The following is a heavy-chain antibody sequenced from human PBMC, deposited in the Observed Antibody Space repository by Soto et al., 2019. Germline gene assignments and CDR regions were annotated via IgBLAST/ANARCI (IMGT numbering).Heavy chain of an antibody. CDR1: GGSISSGDYY. CDR3: ARGGPSYYDSSGYYYLVRIPSNWFDP. D-gene: IGHD3-22*01. V-gene: IGHV4-30-4*01. J-gene: IGHJ5*02. CDR2: IYYSRST. Sequence: SETLSLTCTVSGGSISSGDYYWSWIRQPPGKGLEWIGYIYYSRSTYYNPSLKSRVTISVDTSKTQFSLKLSSVTAADTAVYYCARGGPSYYDSSGYYYLVRIPSNWFDPWGQGTLVTVSS.